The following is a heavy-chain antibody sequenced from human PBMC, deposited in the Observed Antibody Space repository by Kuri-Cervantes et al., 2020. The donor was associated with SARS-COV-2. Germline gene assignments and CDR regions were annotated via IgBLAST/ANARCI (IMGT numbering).Heavy chain of an antibody. Sequence: GSLRLSCAVYGGSFSGYYWSWTRQPPGKGLEWIGEINHSGSTNYNPSLKSRVTISVDTSKNQFSLKLSSVTAADAAVYYCARGVTGVEHTVVLIATYYYHYYLDVWGKGTTVTVSS. CDR3: ARGVTGVEHTVVLIATYYYHYYLDV. CDR2: INHSGST. J-gene: IGHJ6*03. V-gene: IGHV4-34*01. CDR1: GGSFSGYY. D-gene: IGHD2-21*01.